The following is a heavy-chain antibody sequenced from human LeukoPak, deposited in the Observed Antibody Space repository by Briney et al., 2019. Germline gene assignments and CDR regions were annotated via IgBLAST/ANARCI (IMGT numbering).Heavy chain of an antibody. D-gene: IGHD3-22*01. V-gene: IGHV4-39*07. CDR1: GGSISSGSYY. Sequence: PSETLSLTCTVSGGSISSGSYYWSWIRQPPGKGLEWIGEINHSGSTNYNPSLKSRVTISVDTSKNQFSLKLSSVTAADTAVYYCARRRHLTTTYNWFDPWGQGTLVTVSS. CDR2: INHSGST. CDR3: ARRRHLTTTYNWFDP. J-gene: IGHJ5*02.